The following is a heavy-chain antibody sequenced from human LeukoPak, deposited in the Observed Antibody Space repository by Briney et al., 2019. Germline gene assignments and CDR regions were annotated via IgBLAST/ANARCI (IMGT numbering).Heavy chain of an antibody. V-gene: IGHV3-33*01. J-gene: IGHJ5*02. CDR3: ARDVWFGDYRWFDP. D-gene: IGHD3-10*01. Sequence: GGSLRLSCVASGFTFSRYGIHWVRQPPGKGPEWVAVIRYDGSAYSYADSVKGRSTISRDNSKNTLYLQMSSLRAEDTAVYFCARDVWFGDYRWFDPWGQGTLVTVSS. CDR2: IRYDGSAY. CDR1: GFTFSRYG.